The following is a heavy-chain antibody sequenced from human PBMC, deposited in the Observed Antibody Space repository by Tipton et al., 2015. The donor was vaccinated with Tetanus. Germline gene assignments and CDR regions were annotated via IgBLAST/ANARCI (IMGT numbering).Heavy chain of an antibody. CDR1: GFSFRDFG. Sequence: SLRLSCAGSGFSFRDFGMNWVRQAPGKGLEWLSYISYSSTSIYYADSVKGRFVVSRDNAKSSLYLQMNTLRDDDTAVYYCARRGEARANGFDSWGQGTLVAVSS. V-gene: IGHV3-48*02. CDR2: ISYSSTSI. J-gene: IGHJ5*01. CDR3: ARRGEARANGFDS. D-gene: IGHD2-21*01.